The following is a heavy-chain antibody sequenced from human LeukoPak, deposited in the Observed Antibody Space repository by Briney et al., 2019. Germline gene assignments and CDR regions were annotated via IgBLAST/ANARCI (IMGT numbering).Heavy chain of an antibody. J-gene: IGHJ4*02. Sequence: SETLSPTCSISGDSIRRNYWSWIRQPPGKGLGWIGYIHYSGNTNYNPSLKSRVSISVDTSKNQFSLKLTSVTAADTAVYYCAAYRSGTHYNSYYFDDWGQGTLVTVSS. CDR2: IHYSGNT. V-gene: IGHV4-59*08. CDR1: GDSIRRNY. CDR3: AAYRSGTHYNSYYFDD. D-gene: IGHD3-10*01.